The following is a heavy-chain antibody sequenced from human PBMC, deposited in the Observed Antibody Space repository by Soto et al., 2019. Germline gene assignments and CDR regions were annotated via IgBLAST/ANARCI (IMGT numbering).Heavy chain of an antibody. D-gene: IGHD5-18*01. CDR1: GGTFSSYA. CDR3: ARGLVDTAMVEAYYGMDV. V-gene: IGHV1-69*01. J-gene: IGHJ6*02. CDR2: IIPIFGTA. Sequence: QVQLVQSGAEVKKPGSSVKVSCKASGGTFSSYAISWVRQAPGQGLEWMGGIIPIFGTANYAQKVQGRVTITADESTSTAYMELSSLRSEDTAVYYCARGLVDTAMVEAYYGMDVWGQGTTVTVSS.